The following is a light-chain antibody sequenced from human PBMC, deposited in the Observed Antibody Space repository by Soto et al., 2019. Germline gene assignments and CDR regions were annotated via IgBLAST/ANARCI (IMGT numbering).Light chain of an antibody. Sequence: EIVLTQSRGTLSLSPGERATLSCRTSQSVSNNYLAWYQQKPGQAPRLLIYGASSRATGIPDRFSGSGSGTDFTLSISRLEPEDFAVYYCQQYSSLWTFGQGTKVDI. CDR3: QQYSSLWT. CDR2: GAS. J-gene: IGKJ1*01. CDR1: QSVSNNY. V-gene: IGKV3-20*01.